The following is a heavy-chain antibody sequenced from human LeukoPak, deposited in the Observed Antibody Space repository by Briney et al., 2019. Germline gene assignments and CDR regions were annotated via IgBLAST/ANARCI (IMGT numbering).Heavy chain of an antibody. V-gene: IGHV3-48*04. J-gene: IGHJ4*02. CDR2: ISSGSSTM. CDR3: ARDRGWRSGGYYLYYFDF. D-gene: IGHD3-22*01. Sequence: GGSLRLSCAASGFTFNSYSMNWVRQAPGKGLEWVSYISSGSSTMYYADSVKGRFTISRDNAKNSLFLQMNSLRAEDTAVYFCARDRGWRSGGYYLYYFDFWGQGTLVTVSS. CDR1: GFTFNSYS.